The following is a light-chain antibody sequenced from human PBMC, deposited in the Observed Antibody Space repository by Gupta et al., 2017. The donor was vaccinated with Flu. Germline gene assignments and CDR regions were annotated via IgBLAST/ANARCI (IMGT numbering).Light chain of an antibody. CDR3: QQANSFHRT. V-gene: IGKV1-12*01. Sequence: DIQMTQSPSSVSASVGDRVTITCRASQGISSWLAWYQQKPGKPPQRLIHTASTLQNGVPSRCSGSASGTEVTLTISSLQPEDVATDYCQQANSFHRTFGQGTNVEIK. CDR1: QGISSW. CDR2: TAS. J-gene: IGKJ1*01.